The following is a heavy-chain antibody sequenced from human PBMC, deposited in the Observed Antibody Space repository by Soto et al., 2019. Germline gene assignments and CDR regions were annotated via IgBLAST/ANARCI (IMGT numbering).Heavy chain of an antibody. Sequence: QVQLVESGGGLVKPGGSLRLSCAASGFTFSDYYMSWIRQAPGKGLEWLSYISGSSDNTNYADSVKGRFTISRDNAKKSLYLEMNSLTAEDTAVYYCATITMMTWGQGTLVTVSS. CDR1: GFTFSDYY. D-gene: IGHD3-22*01. CDR3: ATITMMT. CDR2: ISGSSDNT. V-gene: IGHV3-11*06. J-gene: IGHJ5*02.